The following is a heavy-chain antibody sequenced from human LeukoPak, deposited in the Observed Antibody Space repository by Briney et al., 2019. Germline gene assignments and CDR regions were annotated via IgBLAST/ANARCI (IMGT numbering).Heavy chain of an antibody. J-gene: IGHJ4*02. D-gene: IGHD3-10*01. CDR2: IYYSGST. CDR1: GVSISSSSYY. CDR3: ARRHYGSGSYRSPYYFDY. V-gene: IGHV4-39*07. Sequence: SETLSLTCTVSGVSISSSSYYWGWIRQPPGKGLEWIGSIYYSGSTYYNPSLKSRVTISVDTSKNQFSLKLSSVTAADTAVYYCARRHYGSGSYRSPYYFDYWGQGTLVTVSS.